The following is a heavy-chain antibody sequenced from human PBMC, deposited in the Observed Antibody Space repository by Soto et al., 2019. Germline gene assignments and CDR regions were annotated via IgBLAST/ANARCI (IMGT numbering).Heavy chain of an antibody. D-gene: IGHD5-18*01. V-gene: IGHV4-59*01. Sequence: PSETLSLTCTVSGGSISSYYWSWIRQPPGKGLEWIGYIYYSGSTNYNPSLKSRVTISVDTSKNQFSLKLSSVTAADTAVYYCARLSYSYVLFDYWGQGTLV. CDR1: GGSISSYY. J-gene: IGHJ4*02. CDR3: ARLSYSYVLFDY. CDR2: IYYSGST.